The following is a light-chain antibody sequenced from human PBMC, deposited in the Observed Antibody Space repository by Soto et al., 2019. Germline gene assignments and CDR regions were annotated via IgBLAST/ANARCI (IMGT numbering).Light chain of an antibody. CDR2: AAS. V-gene: IGKV1-16*02. CDR1: QDISNY. CDR3: QQYYRYPLT. J-gene: IGKJ4*01. Sequence: DIPMTQSPSSLSASVGDRVTITCRASQDISNYLAWFQQKPGKAPKSLMYAASTLQSGVPSKFSGSGSGTDFTLTISSLQPEDFATYYCQQYYRYPLTFGGGTKVDMK.